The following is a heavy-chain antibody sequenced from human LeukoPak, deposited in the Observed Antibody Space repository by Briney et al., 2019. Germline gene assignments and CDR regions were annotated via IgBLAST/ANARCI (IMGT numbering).Heavy chain of an antibody. Sequence: PGGSLRLSCAASGFTFSSYAMSWVRQAPGKGLEWVSAISGSGGSTYYADSVKGRFTISRDNSKNTLYLQMNSLRAEDTAAYYCARSFWSGYYIIQNWFDPWGQGTLVTVSS. J-gene: IGHJ5*02. D-gene: IGHD3-3*01. CDR1: GFTFSSYA. V-gene: IGHV3-23*01. CDR3: ARSFWSGYYIIQNWFDP. CDR2: ISGSGGST.